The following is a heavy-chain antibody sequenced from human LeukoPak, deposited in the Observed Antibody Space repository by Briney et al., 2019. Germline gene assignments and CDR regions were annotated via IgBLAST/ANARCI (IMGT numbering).Heavy chain of an antibody. Sequence: ETLSLTCAVYGGSFSGYYWSWIRQPPGKGLEWIGEINHSGSTNYNPSLKSRVTISVDTSKNQFSLKLSSVTAADTAVYYCARGVVAVADTAGYFDYWGQGTLVTVSS. J-gene: IGHJ4*02. V-gene: IGHV4-34*01. CDR3: ARGVVAVADTAGYFDY. D-gene: IGHD6-19*01. CDR1: GGSFSGYY. CDR2: INHSGST.